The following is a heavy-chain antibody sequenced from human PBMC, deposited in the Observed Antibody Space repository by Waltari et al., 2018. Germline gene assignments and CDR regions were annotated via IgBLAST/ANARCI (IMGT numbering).Heavy chain of an antibody. J-gene: IGHJ1*01. D-gene: IGHD6-19*01. CDR3: AKPAEQFIAVPGSRYFHH. Sequence: QVQLVESGGGVVQPGGSLGLSCAASGFTFSTYGMNWVRRAPGKGLGWVAFIRYDGRVKFYAESGKGRFTISRNNSKNTLYLQMSSLRAEDTAVYYCAKPAEQFIAVPGSRYFHHWGQGTLVTVSS. CDR2: IRYDGRVK. CDR1: GFTFSTYG. V-gene: IGHV3-30*02.